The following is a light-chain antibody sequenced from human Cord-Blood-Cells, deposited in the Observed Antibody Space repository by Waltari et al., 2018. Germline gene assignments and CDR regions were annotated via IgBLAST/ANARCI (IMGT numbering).Light chain of an antibody. CDR1: SSNIGSNY. CDR3: AAWDDSLSGYV. J-gene: IGLJ1*01. Sequence: QSVLTQPPSASGTPGQRVTISCSGSSSNIGSNYVYWYQQLPGTAPKLLTYRNKQRPSGVPDRFSGSKSGTSASLAIGGLRSEDEADYYCAAWDDSLSGYVFGTGTKVTVL. V-gene: IGLV1-47*01. CDR2: RNK.